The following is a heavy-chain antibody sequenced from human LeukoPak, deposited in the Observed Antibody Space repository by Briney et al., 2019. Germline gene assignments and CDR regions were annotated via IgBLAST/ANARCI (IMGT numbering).Heavy chain of an antibody. D-gene: IGHD3-22*01. CDR2: ISSSGSII. CDR3: ASRLDSSGYRIIDY. V-gene: IGHV3-11*01. CDR1: GFTFSDYY. Sequence: PGGSLRLSCAASGFTFSDYYMSWIRQAPGKGLEWVSYISSSGSIIYYADSVKGRFTISRDNAKNSLYLQMNSLRAEDTAVYYCASRLDSSGYRIIDYWGQGTLVTVSS. J-gene: IGHJ4*02.